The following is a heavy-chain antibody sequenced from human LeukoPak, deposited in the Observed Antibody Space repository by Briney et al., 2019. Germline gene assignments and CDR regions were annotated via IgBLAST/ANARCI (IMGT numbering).Heavy chain of an antibody. V-gene: IGHV3-30*02. D-gene: IGHD2-2*01. CDR1: GFTFTTYG. Sequence: GGSLRLSCATSGFTFTTYGIHWVRQAPGKGLEWVAFIRSDGGKKYYADSVKGRFTISRDNSKNTLYLQMNSLRSEDTAVYYCARERAYCSSTRCSSQSDFDCWGQGTLVTVSA. J-gene: IGHJ4*02. CDR3: ARERAYCSSTRCSSQSDFDC. CDR2: IRSDGGKK.